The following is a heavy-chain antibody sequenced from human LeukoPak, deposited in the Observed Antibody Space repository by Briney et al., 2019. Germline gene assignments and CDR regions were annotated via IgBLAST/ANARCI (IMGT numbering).Heavy chain of an antibody. J-gene: IGHJ4*02. V-gene: IGHV3-21*01. CDR2: ISSSSSYI. CDR3: AREGIVVVPAAIPPDFDY. D-gene: IGHD2-2*01. CDR1: GFTFSSYS. Sequence: PGGSLRLSCAASGFTFSSYSMNWVRQAPGKGLEWVSSISSSSSYIYYADSVKGRFTISRDNAKNSLYLQMNSLRAEDTAVYYCAREGIVVVPAAIPPDFDYWGQGTLVTVSS.